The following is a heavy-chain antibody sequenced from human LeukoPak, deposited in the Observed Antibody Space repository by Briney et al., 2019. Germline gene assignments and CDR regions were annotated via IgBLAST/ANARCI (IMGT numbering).Heavy chain of an antibody. Sequence: ASVKVSCKASGGTFSSYTISWVRQAPGQGLEWMGRIIPTLGIANYAQKFQGRVTITADKSTSTAYMELSSLRSEDTAVYYCATLGYCSSTSCSAFDYWGQGTLVTVSS. J-gene: IGHJ4*02. V-gene: IGHV1-69*02. CDR1: GGTFSSYT. D-gene: IGHD2-2*03. CDR3: ATLGYCSSTSCSAFDY. CDR2: IIPTLGIA.